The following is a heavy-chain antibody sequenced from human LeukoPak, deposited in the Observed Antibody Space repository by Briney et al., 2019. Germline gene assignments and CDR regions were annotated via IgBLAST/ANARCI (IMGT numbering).Heavy chain of an antibody. V-gene: IGHV3-74*01. CDR2: INNEESSI. J-gene: IGHJ4*02. D-gene: IGHD6-13*01. CDR1: GFTFSNYW. CDR3: ARGYSSNYRVDY. Sequence: GGSLRLSCAVSGFTFSNYWMHWVRQAPGKGLVWVSRINNEESSITCADSVKGRFTISRDNAKNTLYLQMNSLRVEDTAVYYCARGYSSNYRVDYWGQGTLVTVSS.